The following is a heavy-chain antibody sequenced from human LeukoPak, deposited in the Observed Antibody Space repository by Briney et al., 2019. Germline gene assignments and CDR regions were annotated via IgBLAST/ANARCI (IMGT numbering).Heavy chain of an antibody. Sequence: PGGSLRLSCAASGFTFSSYGMYWVRQAPGKGLEWVAGIWYDGSSQFYADSVKVRFTISRDNSKNTLYLQMNTLRAEDTAVYYCARIRDASNWYFDLWGRGTLVTVSS. D-gene: IGHD5-24*01. J-gene: IGHJ2*01. V-gene: IGHV3-33*07. CDR2: IWYDGSSQ. CDR3: ARIRDASNWYFDL. CDR1: GFTFSSYG.